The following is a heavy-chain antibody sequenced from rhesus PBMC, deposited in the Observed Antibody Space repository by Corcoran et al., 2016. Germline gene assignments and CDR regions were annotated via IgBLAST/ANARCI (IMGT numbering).Heavy chain of an antibody. D-gene: IGHD3-28*01. CDR3: ARHVMDYYGSGYYTYFDY. CDR2: IYSNSERT. Sequence: QVQLQVSGPGLVKPSETLSLPFAVSVGSISSRTGGRWICHPPGAGLAWFGGIYSNSERTTYTPTLKSGVTISQAPSKNQFSLNLSSVTASDPAVYYCARHVMDYYGSGYYTYFDYWGQGVLVTVSS. CDR1: VGSISSRTGG. V-gene: IGHV4S12*01. J-gene: IGHJ4*01.